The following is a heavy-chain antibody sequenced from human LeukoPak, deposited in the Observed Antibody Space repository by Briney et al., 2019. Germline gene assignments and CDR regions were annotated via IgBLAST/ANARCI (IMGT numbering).Heavy chain of an antibody. J-gene: IGHJ4*02. Sequence: ASVKVSCKASGYTFTGYYMHWVRQAPGRGLEWMGRINPNSGGTNYAQKFQGRVTMTRDTSISTAYMELSRLRSDDTAVYYCARDQVAGTRFDYWGQGTLVTVSS. CDR1: GYTFTGYY. CDR2: INPNSGGT. D-gene: IGHD6-19*01. V-gene: IGHV1-2*06. CDR3: ARDQVAGTRFDY.